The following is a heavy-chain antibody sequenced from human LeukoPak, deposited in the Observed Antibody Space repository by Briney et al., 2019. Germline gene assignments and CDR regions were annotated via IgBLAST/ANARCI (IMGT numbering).Heavy chain of an antibody. Sequence: PGGSLRLSCVASEFTFSNYWIHWVRQAPGKGLVWVSRIRGDGIVTNYADSVEGRFTVSRDNAKNTVHLQMNSLRDDDTAVYYCARASPADFNLWGRGTLVTVS. V-gene: IGHV3-74*01. J-gene: IGHJ2*01. CDR1: EFTFSNYW. CDR2: IRGDGIVT. CDR3: ARASPADFNL.